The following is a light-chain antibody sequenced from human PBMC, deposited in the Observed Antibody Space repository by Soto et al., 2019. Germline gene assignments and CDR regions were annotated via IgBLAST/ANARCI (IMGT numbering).Light chain of an antibody. J-gene: IGKJ1*01. CDR3: QQYNSSWT. CDR1: QSISSW. CDR2: KAS. V-gene: IGKV1-5*03. Sequence: DIQMTQSPSTLSASVGDRVTITCRASQSISSWLAWYQQKPGKAPKLLIYKASSLESGVPSRFSGSGSGTEFTLTISSLQPDDFATSYCQQYNSSWTFGQGTKV.